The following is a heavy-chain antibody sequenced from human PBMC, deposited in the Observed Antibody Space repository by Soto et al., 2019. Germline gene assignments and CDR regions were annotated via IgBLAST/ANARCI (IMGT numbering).Heavy chain of an antibody. CDR1: GGSFSGYY. CDR2: INHSGST. J-gene: IGHJ2*01. CDR3: ARYSSSWDWYFDL. V-gene: IGHV4-34*01. Sequence: QVQLQQWGAGLLKPSETLSLTCAVYGGSFSGYYWSWIRQPPGKGLEWIGEINHSGSTNYKPSLKSRVTISVDTSKNQFSLKLSSVTAADTAVYYCARYSSSWDWYFDLWGRGTLVTVSS. D-gene: IGHD6-13*01.